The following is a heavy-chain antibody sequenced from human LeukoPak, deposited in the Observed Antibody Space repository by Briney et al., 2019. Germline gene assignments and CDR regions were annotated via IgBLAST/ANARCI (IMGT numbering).Heavy chain of an antibody. Sequence: PGGSLRLSCAASGFTFSSYGMHWVRQAPGKGLEWVAVISCDGSNKYYTDSVKGRFTIPRDNSKNTLYLQMNSLRAEDTAVYYCAKDFNSSGLDYWGQGTLVTVSS. J-gene: IGHJ4*02. CDR2: ISCDGSNK. CDR3: AKDFNSSGLDY. CDR1: GFTFSSYG. D-gene: IGHD3-22*01. V-gene: IGHV3-30*18.